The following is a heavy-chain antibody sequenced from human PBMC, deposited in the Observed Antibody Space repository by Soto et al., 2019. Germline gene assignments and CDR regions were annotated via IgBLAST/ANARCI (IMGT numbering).Heavy chain of an antibody. CDR3: AGERGEGYGMVV. Sequence: QVQLQESGPGLVKPSGTLSLTCAVSGGSVSSSNWWSWVRQPPGKGLEWIGEIYHSGSTNYNPSLKSRVSISVDKYKNQFSLKLSSVTAADTAVYHCAGERGEGYGMVVWVQGTTVTVSS. CDR1: GGSVSSSNW. J-gene: IGHJ6*02. D-gene: IGHD3-16*01. V-gene: IGHV4-4*02. CDR2: IYHSGST.